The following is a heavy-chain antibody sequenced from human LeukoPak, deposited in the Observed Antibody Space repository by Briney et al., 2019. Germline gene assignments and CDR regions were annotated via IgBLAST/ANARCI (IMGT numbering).Heavy chain of an antibody. CDR3: AKERGISYTYEFDS. V-gene: IGHV3-23*01. J-gene: IGHJ4*02. D-gene: IGHD3-16*01. Sequence: PGGSLRLSCAASGFTFANYAMTWVRQAPGKGLDWVSLISGSGSDTYYTDSVQGRFVISRDNSRNTLYLQMSSLRAEDTAIYYCAKERGISYTYEFDSWGQGALVTVSS. CDR1: GFTFANYA. CDR2: ISGSGSDT.